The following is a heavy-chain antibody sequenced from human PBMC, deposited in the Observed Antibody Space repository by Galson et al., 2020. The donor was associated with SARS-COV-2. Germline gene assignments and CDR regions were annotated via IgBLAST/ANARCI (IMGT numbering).Heavy chain of an antibody. CDR1: GFTFSSYG. J-gene: IGHJ4*02. CDR2: ISYDGSNK. V-gene: IGHV3-30*03. D-gene: IGHD5-18*01. CDR3: ARDRGYSYGETLLDY. Sequence: GESLKISCAASGFTFSSYGMHWVRQAPGKGLEWVAVISYDGSNKYYADSVKGRFTISRDNSKNTLYLQMNSLRAEDTAVHYCARDRGYSYGETLLDYWGQGTLVTVSS.